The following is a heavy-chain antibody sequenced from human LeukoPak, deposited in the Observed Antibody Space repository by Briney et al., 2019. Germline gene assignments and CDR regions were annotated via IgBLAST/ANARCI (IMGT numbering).Heavy chain of an antibody. CDR2: ISAYNGNT. J-gene: IGHJ6*03. CDR3: ARRGTTGYYYYMDV. CDR1: GYTFTSYG. V-gene: IGHV1-18*01. Sequence: ASVKVSCKASGYTFTSYGSSWVRQAPGQGREWRGWISAYNGNTNYAQKLQRRVPMTTDTSTSTAYMELRSLRSDDTAVYYCARRGTTGYYYYMDVWGKGTPVTVSS. D-gene: IGHD1-7*01.